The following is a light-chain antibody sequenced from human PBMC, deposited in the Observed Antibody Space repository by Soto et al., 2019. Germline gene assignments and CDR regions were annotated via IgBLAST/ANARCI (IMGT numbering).Light chain of an antibody. V-gene: IGLV2-11*01. J-gene: IGLJ1*01. CDR3: CSYAASDTFV. Sequence: QSALTQPRSVSGSPGQSITISCTGTSSDIGDYHYVSWYQQHPGKAPQLIIYDVDKRPSGVPDRFSGSKSGNTASLTISGLQADDEADYYCCSYAASDTFVFGTGTKLTVL. CDR2: DVD. CDR1: SSDIGDYHY.